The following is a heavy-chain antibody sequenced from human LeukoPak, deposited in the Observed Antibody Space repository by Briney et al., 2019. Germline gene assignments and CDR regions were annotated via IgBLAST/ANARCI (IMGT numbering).Heavy chain of an antibody. D-gene: IGHD2-2*01. V-gene: IGHV4-34*01. Sequence: SETLSLTCAVYGGSFSGYYWSWIRQPPGKGLEWIGEINHSGSTNYNPSLKSRVTISVDTSKNQFSLKLSSVTAADTAVYYCARGDIVVVPAAKRPRGMDVWGQGTTVTVPS. CDR2: INHSGST. J-gene: IGHJ6*02. CDR3: ARGDIVVVPAAKRPRGMDV. CDR1: GGSFSGYY.